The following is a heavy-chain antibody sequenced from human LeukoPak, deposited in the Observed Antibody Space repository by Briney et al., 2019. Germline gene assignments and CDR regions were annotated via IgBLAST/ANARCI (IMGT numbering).Heavy chain of an antibody. CDR3: ARVALLWFGELLGDYYYGMDV. CDR1: GYTFTSYG. V-gene: IGHV1-18*01. CDR2: ISAYNGNT. D-gene: IGHD3-10*01. Sequence: GASVKVSCKASGYTFTSYGISWVRQAPGQGLEWMGWISAYNGNTNYAQKLQGRVTMTTDTSTSTAYMELRSLRSDDTAVYYCARVALLWFGELLGDYYYGMDVWGQGTTVTVSS. J-gene: IGHJ6*02.